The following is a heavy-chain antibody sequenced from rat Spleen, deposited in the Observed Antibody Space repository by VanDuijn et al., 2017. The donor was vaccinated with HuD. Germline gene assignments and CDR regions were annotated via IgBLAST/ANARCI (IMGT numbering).Heavy chain of an antibody. CDR3: TRDSNNNYGGYTSHWFAY. D-gene: IGHD1-11*01. J-gene: IGHJ3*01. CDR1: GFSLTSYN. V-gene: IGHV2-30*01. CDR2: IWTGGST. Sequence: QVQLKESGPGLVQPSQTLSLTCTVSGFSLTSYNVHWVRQPTGKGLEWMGVIWTGGSTDYNSALKSRLNISRDTSKNQVFFKMDSLQTDDTSTYCCTRDSNNNYGGYTSHWFAYWGQGTLVTVSP.